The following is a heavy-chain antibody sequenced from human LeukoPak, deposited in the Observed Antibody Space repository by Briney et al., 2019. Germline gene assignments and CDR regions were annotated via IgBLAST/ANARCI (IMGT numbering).Heavy chain of an antibody. Sequence: PGGSLRLSCTASGFSFSGHWMHWARQLPGKGLVWVSRISPTGVTTSYADSVKGRFTDSRDNAKNTLYLQVNNLRAEDTAVSYCARGPNSNWSGLDFWGQGTLLTVSS. D-gene: IGHD6-6*01. CDR2: ISPTGVTT. CDR3: ARGPNSNWSGLDF. J-gene: IGHJ4*02. CDR1: GFSFSGHW. V-gene: IGHV3-74*01.